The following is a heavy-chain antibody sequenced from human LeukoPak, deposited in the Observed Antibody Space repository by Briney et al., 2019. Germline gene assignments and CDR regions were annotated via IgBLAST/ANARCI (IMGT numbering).Heavy chain of an antibody. V-gene: IGHV1-2*06. CDR1: GYSFTAYY. Sequence: ASVKVSCKASGYSFTAYYMHWVRHAPGQGLERVGRINPNSGGADYAQKFQGRVTMTRDTSISTAYMELSSLRSDDTAVYYCARVSYGDDATPFDYWGQGTLVTVSS. J-gene: IGHJ4*02. CDR3: ARVSYGDDATPFDY. CDR2: INPNSGGA. D-gene: IGHD4-17*01.